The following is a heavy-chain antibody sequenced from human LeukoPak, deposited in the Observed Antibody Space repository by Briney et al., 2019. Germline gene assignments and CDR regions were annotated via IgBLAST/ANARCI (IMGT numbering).Heavy chain of an antibody. Sequence: GGSLRLSCAASAVIFSDYSMNWVRQAPGKGLEWISYISGRSSTIYYADSVRGRFTISRDNAKNSMYLQMNSLRAEDTAVYYCARDRLTSGSYFFDYWGQGTLVTVSS. CDR3: ARDRLTSGSYFFDY. CDR2: ISGRSSTI. D-gene: IGHD1-26*01. CDR1: AVIFSDYS. J-gene: IGHJ4*02. V-gene: IGHV3-48*01.